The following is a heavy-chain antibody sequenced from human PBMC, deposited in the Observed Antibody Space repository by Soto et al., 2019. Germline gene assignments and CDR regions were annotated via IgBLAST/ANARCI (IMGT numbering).Heavy chain of an antibody. Sequence: GGSLRLSCAASGFTFSSYSMNWVRQAPGKGLEWVSSISSSSSYIYYADSVKGRFTISRDNAKNSLYLQMNSLRAEDTVVYYCARSPYSGSYEYTWGQGTLVTVSS. CDR1: GFTFSSYS. CDR3: ARSPYSGSYEYT. D-gene: IGHD1-26*01. V-gene: IGHV3-21*01. CDR2: ISSSSSYI. J-gene: IGHJ5*02.